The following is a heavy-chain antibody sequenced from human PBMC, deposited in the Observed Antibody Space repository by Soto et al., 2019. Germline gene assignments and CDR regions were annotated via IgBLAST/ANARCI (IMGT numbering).Heavy chain of an antibody. J-gene: IGHJ4*02. CDR2: ISGSGGST. Sequence: GGSLRLSCAASGFTFSSYAMSWVRQAPGKGLEWVSAISGSGGSTYYADSVKGRFTISRDNSKNTLYLQVNSLRAEDTAVYYCAKTRHGSGSYLDYWGQGTLVTVSS. V-gene: IGHV3-23*01. D-gene: IGHD1-26*01. CDR1: GFTFSSYA. CDR3: AKTRHGSGSYLDY.